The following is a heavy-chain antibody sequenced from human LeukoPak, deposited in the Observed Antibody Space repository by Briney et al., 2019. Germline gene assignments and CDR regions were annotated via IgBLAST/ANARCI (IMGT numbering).Heavy chain of an antibody. Sequence: PSETLSLTCTVSGASISSKSYYWGWIRQPPGKGLEWIGNIYYSGSTYYNPSLKSRVTIFVDTSKNQFSLKLSSVTAADTAVYYCARVGDGYNLDAFDIWGQGTMVTVSS. CDR1: GASISSKSYY. CDR2: IYYSGST. D-gene: IGHD5-24*01. V-gene: IGHV4-39*01. CDR3: ARVGDGYNLDAFDI. J-gene: IGHJ3*02.